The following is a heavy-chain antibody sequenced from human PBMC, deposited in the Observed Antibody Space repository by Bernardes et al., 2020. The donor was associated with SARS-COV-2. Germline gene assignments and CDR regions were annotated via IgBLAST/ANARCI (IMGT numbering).Heavy chain of an antibody. CDR2: INTNTGNT. CDR3: TRDPGYSSSWYYYYYGMDV. V-gene: IGHV7-4-1*02. J-gene: IGHJ6*02. CDR1: GYTFTSYA. Sequence: ASVKVSCKASGYTFTSYAMNWVRQAPGQGLEWMGWINTNTGNTTYAQDFTGRFAFSLATSVSTAYLQISSLKAEDTAVYYCTRDPGYSSSWYYYYYGMDVWSQGTTVTVSS. D-gene: IGHD6-13*01.